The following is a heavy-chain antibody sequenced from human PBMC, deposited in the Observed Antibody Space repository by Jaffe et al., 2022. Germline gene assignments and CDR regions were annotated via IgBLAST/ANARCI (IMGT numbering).Heavy chain of an antibody. CDR1: GFTFSSYE. V-gene: IGHV3-48*03. CDR2: ISSSGSTI. Sequence: EVQLVESGGGLVQPGGSLRLSCAASGFTFSSYEMNWVRQAPGKGLEWVSYISSSGSTIYYADSVKGRFTISRDNAKNSLYLQMNSLRAEDTAVYYCARGFVGFDAFDIWGQGTMVTVSS. CDR3: ARGFVGFDAFDI. D-gene: IGHD3-9*01. J-gene: IGHJ3*02.